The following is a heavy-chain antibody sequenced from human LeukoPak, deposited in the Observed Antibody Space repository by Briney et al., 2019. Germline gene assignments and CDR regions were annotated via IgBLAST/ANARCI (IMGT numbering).Heavy chain of an antibody. D-gene: IGHD3-3*01. J-gene: IGHJ4*02. V-gene: IGHV4-38-2*02. CDR2: IYHSGST. CDR3: ARDFWSGNSPDY. Sequence: PSETLSLTCAVYGYSISSCYYWGWLRQPPGKGLEWVGSIYHSGSTYYNPSLKSRVTISVDTSKNQFYLKLSSVTAADTAVYYCARDFWSGNSPDYWGQGTLVTVSS. CDR1: GYSISSCYY.